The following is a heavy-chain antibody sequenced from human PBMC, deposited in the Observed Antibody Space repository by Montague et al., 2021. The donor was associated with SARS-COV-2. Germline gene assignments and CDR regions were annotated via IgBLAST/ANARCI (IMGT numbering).Heavy chain of an antibody. CDR1: GFTFSSYG. J-gene: IGHJ6*02. CDR3: AKEDIVVMDV. D-gene: IGHD2-15*01. Sequence: SLRLSCAASGFTFSSYGMHWVRQAPGKGLEWVAVIWYDGSNNYCSNSAKGRFTISRDNSKNTLYLQMNSLRAEDTTVYYCAKEDIVVMDVWGQGTTVTVTS. V-gene: IGHV3-33*06. CDR2: IWYDGSNN.